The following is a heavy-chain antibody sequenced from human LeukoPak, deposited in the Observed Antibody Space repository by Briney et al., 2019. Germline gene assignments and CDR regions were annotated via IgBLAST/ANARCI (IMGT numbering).Heavy chain of an antibody. CDR1: GGSISTYY. V-gene: IGHV4-59*01. J-gene: IGHJ6*02. D-gene: IGHD4-17*01. CDR3: AREDPQTTVPEGMDV. Sequence: SETLSLTCSVSGGSISTYYWSWIRQPPGRGLEWIGYIFYTGTTNYNPSLRSRVTMSVDTSRNQFSLRLSSVTAADTAVYYCAREDPQTTVPEGMDVWGHGTTVIVSS. CDR2: IFYTGTT.